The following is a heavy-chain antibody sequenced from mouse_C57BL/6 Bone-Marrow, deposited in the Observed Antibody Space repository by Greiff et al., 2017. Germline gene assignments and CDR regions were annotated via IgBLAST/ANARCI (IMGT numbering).Heavy chain of an antibody. V-gene: IGHV1-80*01. CDR1: GYAFSSYW. CDR2: IFPGDSVT. Sequence: QVQLKESGAELVKPGASVKISCTASGYAFSSYWMTWVKQRPGKSLEWVGQIFPGDSVTNYNGKFKGKATLTADKSSSTAYMQLSSLTSEDSAVYFCARGAYWGQGTLVTVSA. CDR3: ARGAY. J-gene: IGHJ3*01.